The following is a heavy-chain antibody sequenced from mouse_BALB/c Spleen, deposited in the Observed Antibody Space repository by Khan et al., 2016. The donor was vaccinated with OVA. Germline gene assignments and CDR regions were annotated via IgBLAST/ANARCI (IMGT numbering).Heavy chain of an antibody. CDR2: IDPANGNT. D-gene: IGHD1-1*01. CDR1: GFNIKDTY. CDR3: APHYNGSRYFDY. Sequence: VQLQQSGAELVKPGASVKLSCTASGFNIKDTYMHWVKQRPEQGLEWIGRIDPANGNTKYDPKFQGKATITADTSSNTAYLQLSSLTSEDTAVYYCAPHYNGSRYFDYWGQGTTLTVSS. J-gene: IGHJ2*01. V-gene: IGHV14-3*02.